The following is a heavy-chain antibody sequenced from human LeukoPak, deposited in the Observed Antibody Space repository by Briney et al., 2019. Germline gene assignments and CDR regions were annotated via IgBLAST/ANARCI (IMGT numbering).Heavy chain of an antibody. CDR1: GASISSTGYY. CDR3: ARHRVASAYSSFDY. D-gene: IGHD2-15*01. J-gene: IGHJ4*02. CDR2: LFNSGVT. Sequence: SETLSLTCTVSGASISSTGYYWGWIRQSPGKRLEWIGSLFNSGVTYYRPSLKSRVSTSVDTSNNHFSLRLTSLTAADTAIYYCARHRVASAYSSFDYWGQGTLVTVSS. V-gene: IGHV4-39*01.